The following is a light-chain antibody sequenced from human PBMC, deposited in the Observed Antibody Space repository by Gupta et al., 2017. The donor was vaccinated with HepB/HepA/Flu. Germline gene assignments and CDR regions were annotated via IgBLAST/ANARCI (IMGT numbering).Light chain of an antibody. CDR2: WAS. CDR1: QSVLYSSNNKNY. CDR3: QQDDGVPYT. Sequence: DIVMTQSPDSLAVSLGERATINCKSSQSVLYSSNNKNYLAWYQQKPGQPPKLLIYWASARKSGVPDRFSGSGSGTDFTLTISILQAEDVAVYYCQQDDGVPYTFGQGTKMEIK. J-gene: IGKJ2*01. V-gene: IGKV4-1*01.